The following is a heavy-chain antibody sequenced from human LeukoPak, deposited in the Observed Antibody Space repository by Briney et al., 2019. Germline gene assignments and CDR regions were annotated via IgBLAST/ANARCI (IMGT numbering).Heavy chain of an antibody. CDR3: ATQYYYGSGSYYTTFDY. Sequence: PGGSLRLSCAASGFTVSSNYMSWVRQAPGKGLEWVSVIYSGGSTYYADSVKGRFTISRDNSKNTLYLQMNSLRAEDTAVYYCATQYYYGSGSYYTTFDYWGQGTLVTVSS. V-gene: IGHV3-66*01. CDR2: IYSGGST. CDR1: GFTVSSNY. D-gene: IGHD3-10*01. J-gene: IGHJ4*02.